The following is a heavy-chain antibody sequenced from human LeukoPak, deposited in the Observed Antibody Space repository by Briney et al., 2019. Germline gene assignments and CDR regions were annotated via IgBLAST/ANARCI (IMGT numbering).Heavy chain of an antibody. CDR2: ISSSSSYI. Sequence: GGSLRLSCAASGFTFSSYSMNWVRQAPGKGLEWVSSISSSSSYIYYADSVKGRFTISRDNAKNSLYLQMNSLRAEDTAVYYCARDKAIKDACDIWGQGTMVTVSS. J-gene: IGHJ3*02. CDR3: ARDKAIKDACDI. CDR1: GFTFSSYS. D-gene: IGHD2-2*01. V-gene: IGHV3-21*01.